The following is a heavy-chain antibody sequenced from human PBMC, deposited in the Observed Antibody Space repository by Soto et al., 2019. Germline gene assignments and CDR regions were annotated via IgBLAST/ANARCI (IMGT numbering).Heavy chain of an antibody. J-gene: IGHJ5*02. CDR3: AHRRSEAIRCFFDP. CDR2: IYAYGSE. D-gene: IGHD6-19*01. CDR1: GLSLDTGGGA. Sequence: QITLKESGPTLVKPTQTLTLTCTFSGLSLDTGGGAVGWIRQAPGKALEWLADIYAYGSEHYSPSLQNRLSITKDTSRNQVVLTMTNMDPVDTATYYCAHRRSEAIRCFFDPWGQGILITVSS. V-gene: IGHV2-5*01.